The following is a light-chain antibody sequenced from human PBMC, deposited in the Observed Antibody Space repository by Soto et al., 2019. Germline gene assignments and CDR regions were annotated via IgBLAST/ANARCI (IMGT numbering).Light chain of an antibody. CDR1: QSVRSN. CDR2: DAS. V-gene: IGKV3-15*01. Sequence: EKVMTQSPATLSVSPGERATLSCGASQSVRSNVAWYQQKPGQPPRLLIYDASTRATGIPSRFSGSGSGTEFTLTISSLKSEDFEVYHCQQYNQWPGTFGQGTKVDIK. CDR3: QQYNQWPGT. J-gene: IGKJ1*01.